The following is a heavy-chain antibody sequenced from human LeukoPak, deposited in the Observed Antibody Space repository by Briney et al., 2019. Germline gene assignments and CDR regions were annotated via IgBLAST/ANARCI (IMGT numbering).Heavy chain of an antibody. D-gene: IGHD5-24*01. J-gene: IGHJ4*02. CDR3: ARGAGYNSFDY. V-gene: IGHV4-34*01. Sequence: SETLSLTCAVYGGSFSGYYWNWIRQPPGKGLEWIGEINHSGSTNYNPSLKSRVTISVDTSKNQFSLKLSSVTAADTAVYYCARGAGYNSFDYWGQGTLVTVSS. CDR1: GGSFSGYY. CDR2: INHSGST.